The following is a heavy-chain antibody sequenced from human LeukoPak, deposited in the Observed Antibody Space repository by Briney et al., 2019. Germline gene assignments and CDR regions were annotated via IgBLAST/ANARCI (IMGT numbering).Heavy chain of an antibody. Sequence: AGGSLRLSCVVSGFTFSTYTMSWVRQAPGKGLEWVSVISDNGGITYYADSVKGRFTISRDNSKTTLYLQMNSLRAEDTAIYYCAKSRGIYDNSGWRTFDYWGQGTLVTVSS. V-gene: IGHV3-23*01. CDR1: GFTFSTYT. CDR2: ISDNGGIT. CDR3: AKSRGIYDNSGWRTFDY. D-gene: IGHD6-19*01. J-gene: IGHJ4*02.